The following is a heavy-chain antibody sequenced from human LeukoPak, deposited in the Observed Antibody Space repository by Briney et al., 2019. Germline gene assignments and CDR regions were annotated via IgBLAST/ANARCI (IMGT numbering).Heavy chain of an antibody. CDR2: ISVYNDDT. V-gene: IGHV1-18*01. CDR1: GCMFRNYG. CDR3: ARGFGDLDYYYGMDV. D-gene: IGHD3-10*01. Sequence: ASVKVSCKASGCMFRNYGIVWVRQAPGQGPEWMGFISVYNDDTYYAQTFQGRVTMTTDTLTNTAYMELTSLRSDDTAVYYCARGFGDLDYYYGMDVWGTGTTVTVFS. J-gene: IGHJ6*04.